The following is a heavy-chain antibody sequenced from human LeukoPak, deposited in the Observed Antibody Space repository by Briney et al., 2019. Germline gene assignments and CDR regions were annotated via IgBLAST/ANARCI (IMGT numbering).Heavy chain of an antibody. CDR3: AKSAGVATIYFDC. CDR2: IGSDYSR. V-gene: IGHV3-23*01. Sequence: GGSLRLSCPASGFAFGSYAMAWVRQAPGKGLEGGAAIGSDYSRVKEGSVKARFTISRDNSKSTLYLQMDNLRPEDTAVYFCAKSAGVATIYFDCWGQGALVTVSS. CDR1: GFAFGSYA. D-gene: IGHD5-12*01. J-gene: IGHJ4*02.